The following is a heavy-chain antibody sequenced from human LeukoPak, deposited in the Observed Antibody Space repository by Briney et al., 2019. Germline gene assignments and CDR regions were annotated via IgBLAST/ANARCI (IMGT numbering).Heavy chain of an antibody. CDR3: ALLGYCSSTSCPWGMDV. CDR1: GGSFSGYY. Sequence: SETLSLTCAAYGGSFSGYYWSWIRQPPGKGLEWIGYIYYSGSTNYNPSLKSRVTISVDTSKNQFSLKLSSVTAADTAVYYCALLGYCSSTSCPWGMDVWGQGTTVTVSS. CDR2: IYYSGST. V-gene: IGHV4-59*08. J-gene: IGHJ6*02. D-gene: IGHD2-2*01.